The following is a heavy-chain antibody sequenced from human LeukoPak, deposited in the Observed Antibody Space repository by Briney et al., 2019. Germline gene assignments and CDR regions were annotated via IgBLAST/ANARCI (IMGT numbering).Heavy chain of an antibody. D-gene: IGHD3-3*01. CDR2: IIPILGIA. Sequence: SVKVSCKASGGTFSSYAISWVRQAPGQGLEWMGRIIPILGIANYAQKFQGRVTITADKSTSTAYMELSSLRSEDTAVYYCARDGYDFWSGPSYFDYWGQGTLVTVSS. V-gene: IGHV1-69*04. CDR1: GGTFSSYA. CDR3: ARDGYDFWSGPSYFDY. J-gene: IGHJ4*02.